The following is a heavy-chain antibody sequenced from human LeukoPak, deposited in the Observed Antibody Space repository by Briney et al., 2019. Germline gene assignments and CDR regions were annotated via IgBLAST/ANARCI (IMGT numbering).Heavy chain of an antibody. CDR1: GYSFPNYW. CDR3: ARTPGAIFFFDH. D-gene: IGHD2-2*01. CDR2: IDPTDSYA. Sequence: GESLQISCQGSGYSFPNYWISWVRQMPGKGLEWMGRIDPTDSYATYSPSFQGHVTISIDKSISTAYLQWTSLKASDTAMYYCARTPGAIFFFDHWGQGTLVTASS. J-gene: IGHJ5*02. V-gene: IGHV5-10-1*01.